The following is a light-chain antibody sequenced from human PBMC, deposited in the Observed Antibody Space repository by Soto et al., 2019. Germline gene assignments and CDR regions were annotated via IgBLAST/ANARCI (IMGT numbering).Light chain of an antibody. CDR2: DAS. CDR1: QSISSW. CDR3: QQYKIYSRT. V-gene: IGKV1-5*01. J-gene: IGKJ1*01. Sequence: DIQMTQSPSTLSASVGDRVTITCRASQSISSWLAWYQQKPGKAPKLLIFDASSLESGVPSRFSGSGSGTEFTLTISSLQPDDFATYYCQQYKIYSRTFCHGTKVEIK.